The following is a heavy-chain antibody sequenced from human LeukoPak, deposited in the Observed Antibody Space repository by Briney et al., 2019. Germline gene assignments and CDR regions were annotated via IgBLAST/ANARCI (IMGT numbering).Heavy chain of an antibody. CDR2: IYTSGST. Sequence: SETLSLTCTVSGGSISSYYWSWIRQPPGKGLEWIGYIYTSGSTNYNPSLKSRVTISVDTSKNQFSLKLGSVTAADTAVYYCATGKYYDSSGYYDGRAFDIWGQGTMVTVSS. CDR1: GGSISSYY. CDR3: ATGKYYDSSGYYDGRAFDI. V-gene: IGHV4-4*09. D-gene: IGHD3-22*01. J-gene: IGHJ3*02.